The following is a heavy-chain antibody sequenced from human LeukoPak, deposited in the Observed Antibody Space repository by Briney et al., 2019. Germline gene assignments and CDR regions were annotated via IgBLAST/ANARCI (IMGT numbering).Heavy chain of an antibody. V-gene: IGHV3-30-3*01. Sequence: GGSLRLSCAASGFTSSSYTMHWVRQAPGKGLEWVAVISYDGSNKYYADSVKGRFTISRDNSKNTLYLQMNSLRAEDTAVYYCARAGYGGISNWFDPWGQGTLVTVSS. D-gene: IGHD4-23*01. CDR2: ISYDGSNK. CDR3: ARAGYGGISNWFDP. J-gene: IGHJ5*02. CDR1: GFTSSSYT.